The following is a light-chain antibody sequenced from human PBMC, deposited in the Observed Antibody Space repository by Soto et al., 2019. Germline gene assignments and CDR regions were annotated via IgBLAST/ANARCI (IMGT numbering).Light chain of an antibody. CDR3: SSYTSSSTWV. Sequence: QSAPTQPASVSGSPGQSITISCTGTNSDVGGYNYVSWYQQHPGKAPKVMIYEVSNRPSGVSNRYSGSKSGNTASLTISGLQAEDEADYYCSSYTSSSTWVFGGGTKLTVL. V-gene: IGLV2-14*01. CDR1: NSDVGGYNY. J-gene: IGLJ3*02. CDR2: EVS.